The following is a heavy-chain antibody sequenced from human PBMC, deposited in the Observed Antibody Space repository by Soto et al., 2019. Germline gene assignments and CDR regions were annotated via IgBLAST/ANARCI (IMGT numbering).Heavy chain of an antibody. CDR1: GGTFSSYT. CDR2: IIPIFGTA. V-gene: IGHV1-69*13. J-gene: IGHJ5*02. Sequence: ASVKVSCKASGGTFSSYTISWVRQAPGQGLEWMGGIIPIFGTANYAQKFQGRVTITADESTSTAYMELSSLRSEDTAVYYCARGSREYSSSSNWFDPWGQGTLVTVS. CDR3: ARGSREYSSSSNWFDP. D-gene: IGHD6-6*01.